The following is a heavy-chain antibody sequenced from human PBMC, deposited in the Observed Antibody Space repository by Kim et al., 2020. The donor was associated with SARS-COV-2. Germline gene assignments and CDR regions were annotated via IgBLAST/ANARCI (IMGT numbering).Heavy chain of an antibody. V-gene: IGHV4-31*03. Sequence: SETLSLTCTVSGGSISSGGYYWSWIRQHPGKGLEWIGYIYYSGSTYYNPSLKSRVTISVDTSKNQFSLKLSSVTAADTAVYYCARLLKGAIFGVVWWFDPWGQGTLAT. CDR3: ARLLKGAIFGVVWWFDP. CDR2: IYYSGST. CDR1: GGSISSGGYY. D-gene: IGHD3-3*01. J-gene: IGHJ5*02.